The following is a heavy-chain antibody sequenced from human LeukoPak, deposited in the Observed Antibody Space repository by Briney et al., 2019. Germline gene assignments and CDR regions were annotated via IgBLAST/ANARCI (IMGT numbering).Heavy chain of an antibody. CDR1: GITFSSHW. D-gene: IGHD2-2*01. Sequence: GGSLRLSCAASGITFSSHWMSWVRQAPGKGLEWVAIIKQDGSEKYYVDSVKGRFTISRDNAKNSLYLQMNSLRAEDTAVYYCAKSSLNRFDYWGQGTLVTVSS. J-gene: IGHJ4*02. CDR2: IKQDGSEK. V-gene: IGHV3-7*03. CDR3: AKSSLNRFDY.